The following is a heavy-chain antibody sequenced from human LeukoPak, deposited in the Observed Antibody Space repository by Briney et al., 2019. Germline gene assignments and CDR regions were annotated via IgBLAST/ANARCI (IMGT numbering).Heavy chain of an antibody. CDR2: INPNSGGT. CDR3: ARDLTSGRYGDYGAGYYYYYMDV. CDR1: GYTFTGYY. D-gene: IGHD4-17*01. J-gene: IGHJ6*03. Sequence: ASVKVSCKASGYTFTGYYMHWVRRAPGQGLEWMGWINPNSGGTNYAQKFQGRVTMTRDTSISTAYMELSRLRSDDTAVYYCARDLTSGRYGDYGAGYYYYYMDVWGKGTTVTVSS. V-gene: IGHV1-2*02.